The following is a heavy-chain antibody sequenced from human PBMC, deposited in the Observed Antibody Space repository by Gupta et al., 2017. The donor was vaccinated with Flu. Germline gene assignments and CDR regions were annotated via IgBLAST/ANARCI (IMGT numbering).Heavy chain of an antibody. Sequence: EVQLVESGGSLVQPGGSLRLSCAASGFKFRSYWVHWVRQAPGKGLAWVSRIENDGTDTIYADSVGGRFTTTRDNAKNTVYLQMNNLRADDTAVYYCARGGFHHGFDIWGQGTMLTVSS. V-gene: IGHV3-74*01. D-gene: IGHD3-22*01. J-gene: IGHJ3*02. CDR1: GFKFRSYW. CDR2: IENDGTDT. CDR3: ARGGFHHGFDI.